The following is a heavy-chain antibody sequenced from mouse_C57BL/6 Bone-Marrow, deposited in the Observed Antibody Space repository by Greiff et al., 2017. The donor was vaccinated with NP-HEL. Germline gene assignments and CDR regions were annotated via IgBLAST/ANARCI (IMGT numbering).Heavy chain of an antibody. V-gene: IGHV1-66*01. D-gene: IGHD1-1*01. Sequence: VQLQQSGPELVKPGASVKISCKASGYSFTSYYIHWVKQRPGQGLEWIGWIYPGSGNTKYNEKFKGKATLTADTSSSTAYMQLSSLTSEDSAVYYCARGEFYYGSSWVAYWGQGTLVTVSA. CDR2: IYPGSGNT. J-gene: IGHJ3*01. CDR3: ARGEFYYGSSWVAY. CDR1: GYSFTSYY.